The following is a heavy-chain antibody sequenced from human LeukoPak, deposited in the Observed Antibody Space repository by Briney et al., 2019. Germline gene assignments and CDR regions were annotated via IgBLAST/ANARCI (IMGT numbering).Heavy chain of an antibody. CDR3: ARGRTTVTGRGFMDV. D-gene: IGHD4-11*01. Sequence: ASVKVSCKASGYTFTNYDINWVRQATGQGLEWMGWMNPNSGNTGYAQKFQGRVTITRNTSIGTAYMELSSLRSEDTAVYYCARGRTTVTGRGFMDVWGKGTTVTVSS. J-gene: IGHJ6*03. V-gene: IGHV1-8*02. CDR1: GYTFTNYD. CDR2: MNPNSGNT.